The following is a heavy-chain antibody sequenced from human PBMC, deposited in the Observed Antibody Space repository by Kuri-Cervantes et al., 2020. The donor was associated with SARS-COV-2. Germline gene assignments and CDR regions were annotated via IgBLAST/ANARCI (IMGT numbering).Heavy chain of an antibody. CDR3: ARGIVATIPYYYYYMDV. V-gene: IGHV1-69*13. CDR1: GYTFTSYA. J-gene: IGHJ6*03. Sequence: SVKVSCKASGYTFTSYAMHWVRQAPGQGLEWMGGIIPIFGTANYAQKFQGRVTITADESTSTAYMELSSLRSEDTAVYYCARGIVATIPYYYYYMDVWGKGTTVTVSS. D-gene: IGHD5-12*01. CDR2: IIPIFGTA.